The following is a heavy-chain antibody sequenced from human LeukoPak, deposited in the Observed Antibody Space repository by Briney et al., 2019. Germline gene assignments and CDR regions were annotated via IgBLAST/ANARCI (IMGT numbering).Heavy chain of an antibody. CDR2: IRSIAYGGTT. Sequence: KAGGSLRLSCTASGFIFGDYAVSWFRQAPGKGLEWVAFIRSIAYGGTTEYAASVKGRFTISRDDSKSIAYLQMNSLRAEDTAVYYCVSGTFEYWGQGTLVTVSS. J-gene: IGHJ4*02. V-gene: IGHV3-49*05. CDR3: VSGTFEY. CDR1: GFIFGDYA. D-gene: IGHD1-1*01.